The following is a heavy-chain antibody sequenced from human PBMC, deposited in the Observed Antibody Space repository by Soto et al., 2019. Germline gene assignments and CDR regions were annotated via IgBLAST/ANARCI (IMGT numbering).Heavy chain of an antibody. V-gene: IGHV1-46*03. J-gene: IGHJ3*02. D-gene: IGHD2-2*01. CDR3: ARGPIVVVPAAPTPNDAFDI. CDR1: GYTFTSYY. Sequence: EVSVKVSCKASGYTFTSYYMHWVRQAPGQGLEWMGIINPSGGSTSYAQKFQGRVTMTRDTSTSTVYMELSSLRSEDTAVYYCARGPIVVVPAAPTPNDAFDIWGQGTMVTVSS. CDR2: INPSGGST.